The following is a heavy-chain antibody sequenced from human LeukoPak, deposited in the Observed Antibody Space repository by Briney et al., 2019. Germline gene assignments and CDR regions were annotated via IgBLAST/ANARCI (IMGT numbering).Heavy chain of an antibody. CDR2: MYTSGST. J-gene: IGHJ6*02. V-gene: IGHV4-4*07. D-gene: IGHD3-22*01. Sequence: SETLPLTCTVCGDSISSHYWSWVRQPAPKELEWIGRMYTSGSTNYNPALKSRVTMSVDTSKNHFSLKLSSVTAADTAVYYCARGYDSRGYYYFGMDVWGQGTTVTVSS. CDR3: ARGYDSRGYYYFGMDV. CDR1: GDSISSHY.